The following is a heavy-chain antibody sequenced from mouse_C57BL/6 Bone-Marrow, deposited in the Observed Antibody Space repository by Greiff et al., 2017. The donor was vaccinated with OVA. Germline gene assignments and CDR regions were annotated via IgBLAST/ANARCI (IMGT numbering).Heavy chain of an antibody. D-gene: IGHD1-1*01. CDR3: ARGDGSSLYYFDY. CDR1: GYSITSGYY. J-gene: IGHJ2*01. Sequence: EVQLQESGPGLVKPSQSLSLTCSVTGYSITSGYYWNWIRQFPGNKLEWMGYISYDGSNNYNPSLKNRISITRDTSKNQFFLKLNSVTTEDTATYDCARGDGSSLYYFDYWGQGTTLTVSS. CDR2: ISYDGSN. V-gene: IGHV3-6*01.